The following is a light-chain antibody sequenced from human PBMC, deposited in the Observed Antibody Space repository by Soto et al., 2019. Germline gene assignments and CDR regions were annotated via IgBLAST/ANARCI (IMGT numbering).Light chain of an antibody. CDR1: QSVSSY. J-gene: IGKJ5*01. CDR3: QQRSNWPLA. Sequence: EIVLTQSPATLSLSPGERATLSCRASQSVSSYLAWYQQKPGQAPRLLIYDTSNRATDIPARFSGSGFGTDFTLTISSLEPEDFAVYYCQQRSNWPLAFGQGTRLEIK. CDR2: DTS. V-gene: IGKV3-11*01.